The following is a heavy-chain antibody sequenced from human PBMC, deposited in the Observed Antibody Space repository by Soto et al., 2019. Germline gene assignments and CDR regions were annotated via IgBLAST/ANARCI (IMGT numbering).Heavy chain of an antibody. CDR2: ISGSGGST. D-gene: IGHD1-7*01. CDR1: GFTFSSYA. Sequence: GGSLRLSCAASGFTFSSYAMSWVRQAPGKGLEWVSAISGSGGSTYYADSVKGRFTISRDNSKNTLYLQMNSLRAEDTAVYYCAKDPVRITGTTKYYYYYMDVWGKGTTVTVSS. CDR3: AKDPVRITGTTKYYYYYMDV. V-gene: IGHV3-23*01. J-gene: IGHJ6*03.